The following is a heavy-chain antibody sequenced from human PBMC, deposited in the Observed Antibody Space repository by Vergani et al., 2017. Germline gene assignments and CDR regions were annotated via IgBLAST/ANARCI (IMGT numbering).Heavy chain of an antibody. Sequence: QVQLQESGPGLVKPSETLSLTCTVSGYSISSGYYWGWIRQPPGKGLEWVAFIRYDGSNKYYADSVKGRFTISRDNSKNTLYLQMNSLRAEDTAVYYCAKGGLGPGSSNLKYYYYYGMDVWGQGTTVTVSS. D-gene: IGHD6-13*01. CDR3: AKGGLGPGSSNLKYYYYYGMDV. V-gene: IGHV3-30*02. J-gene: IGHJ6*02. CDR2: IRYDGSNK. CDR1: GYSISSGYY.